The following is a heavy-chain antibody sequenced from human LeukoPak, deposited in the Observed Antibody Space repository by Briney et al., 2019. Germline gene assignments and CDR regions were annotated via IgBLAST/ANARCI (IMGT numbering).Heavy chain of an antibody. D-gene: IGHD6-19*01. J-gene: IGHJ4*02. Sequence: TLSLTCTVSGGSISSGGYYWSWIRQHPGKGLEWIGHIYYSGSTYYNPSLKSRVTISVDTSKNQFSLKLSSVTVADTAMYYCARDVVSDSSLDYWGQGTLVTVSS. V-gene: IGHV4-31*03. CDR2: IYYSGST. CDR1: GGSISSGGYY. CDR3: ARDVVSDSSLDY.